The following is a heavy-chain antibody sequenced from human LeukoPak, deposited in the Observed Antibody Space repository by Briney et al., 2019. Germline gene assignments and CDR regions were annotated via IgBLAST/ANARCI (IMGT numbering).Heavy chain of an antibody. Sequence: GGSLRLSCAASGFTFSSYSMNWVRQAPGKGLEWVSYISSSSSTIYYADSVKGRFTISRDNAKNSLYLQMNSLRAEDTAVYYCARDVLYFGERAFDPWGQGTLVTVSS. D-gene: IGHD3-10*01. V-gene: IGHV3-48*04. CDR3: ARDVLYFGERAFDP. CDR1: GFTFSSYS. CDR2: ISSSSSTI. J-gene: IGHJ5*02.